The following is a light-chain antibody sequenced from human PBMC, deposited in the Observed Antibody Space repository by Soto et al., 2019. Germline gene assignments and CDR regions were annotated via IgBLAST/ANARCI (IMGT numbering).Light chain of an antibody. CDR3: QQYGSSPPWT. Sequence: EIVLTQSPGTLSLSPVERATLSCRASQSISSNYLAWYQQKPGQAPRLLIYDAYDRATGIPDRFSGSGSGTDFTLTISRLEPEDYAVYYCQQYGSSPPWTFGQGTKVDIK. J-gene: IGKJ1*01. CDR1: QSISSNY. V-gene: IGKV3-20*01. CDR2: DAY.